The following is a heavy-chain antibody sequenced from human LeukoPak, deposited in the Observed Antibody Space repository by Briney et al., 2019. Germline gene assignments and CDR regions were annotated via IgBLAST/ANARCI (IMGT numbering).Heavy chain of an antibody. D-gene: IGHD3-10*01. Sequence: PGGSLRLSCAASGFTFSSYAMNWVRQEPGKGLEWVSSISTSSSYIYYADSVKGRFTIARDNAKNSLYLQMDSLRAEDTAVYYCARGYDFGSGSFFDYWGQGTLVTVSS. CDR1: GFTFSSYA. V-gene: IGHV3-21*01. J-gene: IGHJ4*02. CDR3: ARGYDFGSGSFFDY. CDR2: ISTSSSYI.